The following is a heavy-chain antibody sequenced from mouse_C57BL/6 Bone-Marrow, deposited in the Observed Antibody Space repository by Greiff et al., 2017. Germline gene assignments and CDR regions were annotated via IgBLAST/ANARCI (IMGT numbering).Heavy chain of an antibody. V-gene: IGHV14-2*01. Sequence: EVKLMESGAELVKPGASVKLSCTASGFNIKDYYMHWVKQRTEQGLEWIGRIDPEDGETKYAPKFQGKATITADTSSNTAYLQLSSRTSEDTAVYYCASFFYGSSPAWFAYWGQGTLVTVSA. CDR2: IDPEDGET. CDR1: GFNIKDYY. D-gene: IGHD1-1*01. J-gene: IGHJ3*01. CDR3: ASFFYGSSPAWFAY.